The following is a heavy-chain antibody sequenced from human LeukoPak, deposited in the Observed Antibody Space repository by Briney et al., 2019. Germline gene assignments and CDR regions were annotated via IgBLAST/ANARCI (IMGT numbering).Heavy chain of an antibody. D-gene: IGHD3-9*01. CDR2: IRYDGSNR. CDR1: GFTFSSYG. V-gene: IGHV3-30*02. CDR3: AKDRHYDILTGYFGY. Sequence: PGGSLRLSCAASGFTFSSYGMHWVRQAPGKGLEWVAFIRYDGSNRYYADSVKGRFTISRDNSKNTLYLQMNSLRAEDTAVYYCAKDRHYDILTGYFGYWGQGTLVTVSS. J-gene: IGHJ4*02.